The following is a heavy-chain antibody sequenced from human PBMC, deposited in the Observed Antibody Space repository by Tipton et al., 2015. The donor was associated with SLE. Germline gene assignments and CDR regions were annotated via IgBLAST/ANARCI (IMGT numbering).Heavy chain of an antibody. CDR3: ARHTIFGVVPPDY. CDR2: IYYSGST. D-gene: IGHD3-3*01. V-gene: IGHV4-61*05. CDR1: GGSISSSSYH. Sequence: LSLTCTVSGGSISSSSYHWGWIRQPPGKGLEWIGYIYYSGSTNYNPSLKSRVTISVDTSKNQFSLKLSSVTAADTAVYYCARHTIFGVVPPDYWGQGTLVTVSS. J-gene: IGHJ4*02.